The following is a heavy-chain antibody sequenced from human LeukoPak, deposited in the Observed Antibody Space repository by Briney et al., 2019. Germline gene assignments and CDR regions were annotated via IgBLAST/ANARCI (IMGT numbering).Heavy chain of an antibody. D-gene: IGHD3-16*01. V-gene: IGHV3-64*03. Sequence: PGGSLRLSCAASGFTFSNYDMNWVGQAPGKGREKVSGICGNGGSKYYADSGKGGLTISRDNAKKTLYVQRRRGRREDTAGYYCVKDVYYYIWRSFSYFDYWGQGALVTVSS. CDR1: GFTFSNYD. CDR3: VKDVYYYIWRSFSYFDY. J-gene: IGHJ4*02. CDR2: ICGNGGSK.